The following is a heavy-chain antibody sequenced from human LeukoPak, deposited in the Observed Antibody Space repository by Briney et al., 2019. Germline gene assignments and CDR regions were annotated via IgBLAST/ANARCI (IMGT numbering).Heavy chain of an antibody. Sequence: GASVKVSCKASGYTFTSYDINWVRQATGQGLECMGWMNPNSGNTGYAQKFQGRVTITRNTSISTAYMELSSLRSEDTAVYYCARVPFASNWNYGVYWGQGTLATVSS. D-gene: IGHD1-7*01. CDR3: ARVPFASNWNYGVY. CDR1: GYTFTSYD. CDR2: MNPNSGNT. J-gene: IGHJ4*02. V-gene: IGHV1-8*03.